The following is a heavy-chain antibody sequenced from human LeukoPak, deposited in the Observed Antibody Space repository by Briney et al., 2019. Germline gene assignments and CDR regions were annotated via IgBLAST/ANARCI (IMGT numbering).Heavy chain of an antibody. CDR1: GFTFSDYS. D-gene: IGHD7-27*01. CDR3: ARDPPNWGFGY. CDR2: ISSSSSMM. V-gene: IGHV3-48*01. Sequence: GGSLRLSCVASGFTFSDYSMNWVRQAPGKGLEWISYISSSSSMMYYADSVKGRFIISRDNAKKSLYLRMNSLRVEDTAVYYCARDPPNWGFGYWGQGTLVTVSS. J-gene: IGHJ4*02.